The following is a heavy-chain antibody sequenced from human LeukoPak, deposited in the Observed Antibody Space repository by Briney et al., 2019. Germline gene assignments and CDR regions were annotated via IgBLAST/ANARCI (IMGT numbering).Heavy chain of an antibody. V-gene: IGHV4-39*01. D-gene: IGHD3-10*01. J-gene: IGHJ4*02. CDR2: IYYTGTT. Sequence: SETLSLTCTVSGGSISSSSYYWGWIRQPPGKGLECIGNIYYTGTTYYNPSLKSRVTISVDTSKNQFSLKLSSVTAADTAVYYCARGYYYVSGSYSFFDYWGQGTLVTVSS. CDR1: GGSISSSSYY. CDR3: ARGYYYVSGSYSFFDY.